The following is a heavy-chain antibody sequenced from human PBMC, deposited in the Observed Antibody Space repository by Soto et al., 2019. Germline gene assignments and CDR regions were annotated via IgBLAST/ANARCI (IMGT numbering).Heavy chain of an antibody. CDR2: ISSSSSYT. CDR1: GFTFSDYY. CDR3: AKGTYYDILTGYYKSGLYFDY. D-gene: IGHD3-9*01. Sequence: PGGSLRLSCAASGFTFSDYYMSWIRQAPGKGLERVSYISSSSSYTNNADSVKGRFTISRDNAKNSLYLQMNSLGAEDTAVYYCAKGTYYDILTGYYKSGLYFDYWGQGTLVTVSS. J-gene: IGHJ4*02. V-gene: IGHV3-11*06.